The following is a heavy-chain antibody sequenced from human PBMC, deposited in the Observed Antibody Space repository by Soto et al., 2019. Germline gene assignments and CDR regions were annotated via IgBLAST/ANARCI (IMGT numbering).Heavy chain of an antibody. Sequence: GGSLRRSCAVSGFSFSSAWMTWIRQAPGKGLERVAIMNEDGSERYYVDSVKGRFTISRDNAKNALFLQMNSLRVEDTAVYFCDRDPAYSRFDYWGQGSLVTVSS. V-gene: IGHV3-7*03. J-gene: IGHJ4*02. D-gene: IGHD4-4*01. CDR1: GFSFSSAW. CDR2: MNEDGSER. CDR3: DRDPAYSRFDY.